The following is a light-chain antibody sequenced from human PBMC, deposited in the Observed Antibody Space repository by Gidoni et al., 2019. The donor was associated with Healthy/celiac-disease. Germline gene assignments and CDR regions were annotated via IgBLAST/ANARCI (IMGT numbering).Light chain of an antibody. CDR2: AAS. J-gene: IGKJ2*01. V-gene: IGKV1-39*01. CDR1: QSISSY. CDR3: QQSYSTPYT. Sequence: DIQMTQSPSSLSASVGDRVTITCRASQSISSYLNGYQQKTGKAPKLLIYAASSLQSGVPSRFSGSASGTDFTLTISSLQPEYFATYYCQQSYSTPYTFGQGTKLEIK.